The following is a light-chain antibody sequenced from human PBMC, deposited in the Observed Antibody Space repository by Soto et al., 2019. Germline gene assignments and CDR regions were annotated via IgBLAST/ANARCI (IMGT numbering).Light chain of an antibody. CDR2: GAS. Sequence: DIQMTQSPSSLSASVGDRVTITCRASQYIGDLLNWYQQTPGKPPKLLIFGASNLHIGVPSRFSGSGSGTEFTLPISNLQREDFATYYCQQSYFILGTFGRGTKVEI. CDR1: QYIGDL. J-gene: IGKJ1*01. V-gene: IGKV1-39*01. CDR3: QQSYFILGT.